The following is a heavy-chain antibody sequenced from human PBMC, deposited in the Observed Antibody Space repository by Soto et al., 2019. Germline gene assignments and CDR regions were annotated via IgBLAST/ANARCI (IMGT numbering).Heavy chain of an antibody. CDR1: GFTFSSYA. D-gene: IGHD4-4*01. V-gene: IGHV3-23*01. J-gene: IGHJ4*02. CDR3: AKGERGNYLLDY. CDR2: ISGSGGST. Sequence: EVQLLESGGGLVQPGGSLRLSCAASGFTFSSYAMSWVRQAPGKGLVWVSAISGSGGSTYYADSVKGRFTISRDNSKNTLYLQMNSLRAEDTAVYYCAKGERGNYLLDYWGQGTLVTVSS.